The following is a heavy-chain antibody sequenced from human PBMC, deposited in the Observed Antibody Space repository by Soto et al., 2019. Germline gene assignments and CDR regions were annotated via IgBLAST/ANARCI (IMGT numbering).Heavy chain of an antibody. CDR3: ARQASTIFGVVKDYYYYYGMDV. D-gene: IGHD3-3*01. J-gene: IGHJ6*02. CDR2: IYPSNSDT. CDR1: GYSFNSYW. Sequence: PGESLKISCKVSGYSFNSYWIAWVRQRPGKGLEWMGIIYPSNSDTKYSPSFQGQVTISADESISTAYLQWSSLKASDTAMYFCARQASTIFGVVKDYYYYYGMDVWGQGTTVTVSS. V-gene: IGHV5-51*01.